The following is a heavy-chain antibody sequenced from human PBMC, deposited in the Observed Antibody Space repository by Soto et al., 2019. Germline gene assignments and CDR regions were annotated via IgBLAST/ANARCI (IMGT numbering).Heavy chain of an antibody. D-gene: IGHD2-21*01. CDR3: TMGGDAYKYGH. CDR1: GVSVKVGSYY. V-gene: IGHV4-61*01. Sequence: SEPLCLTCTVLGVSVKVGSYYWSWSRQPPGKGLEWIGFIHYSGSTNYHPSLNSRVTMSVDTSKNQFSLKLTSVNAADMAVYYCTMGGDAYKYGHWGQGTLVTVS. CDR2: IHYSGST. J-gene: IGHJ4*02.